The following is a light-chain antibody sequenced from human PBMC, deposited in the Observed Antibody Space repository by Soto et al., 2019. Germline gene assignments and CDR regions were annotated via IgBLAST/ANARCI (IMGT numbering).Light chain of an antibody. CDR3: SSYTRSSSYV. Sequence: QSVLTQPDSVSGSPGQSITISCTGTSSDVGNYNYVSWYQHHPGKAPKLMVYDVSHRPSGVSNRFSGSKSGSTASLTISGLQAEDEADYYCSSYTRSSSYVFGTGTKVTVL. CDR1: SSDVGNYNY. V-gene: IGLV2-14*03. CDR2: DVS. J-gene: IGLJ1*01.